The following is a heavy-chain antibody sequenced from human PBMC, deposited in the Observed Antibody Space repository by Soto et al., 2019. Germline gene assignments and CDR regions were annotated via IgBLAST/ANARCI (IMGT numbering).Heavy chain of an antibody. CDR1: GFTFSSYA. J-gene: IGHJ4*02. D-gene: IGHD1-26*01. CDR2: ISGSGGST. CDR3: AKGEASGNLPLPNDY. Sequence: GGSLRLSCAASGFTFSSYAMSWVRQAPGKGLEWVSAISGSGGSTYYADSVKGRFTISRDNSKNTLYLQMNSLRAEDTAVYYCAKGEASGNLPLPNDYWGQGTLVTVSS. V-gene: IGHV3-23*01.